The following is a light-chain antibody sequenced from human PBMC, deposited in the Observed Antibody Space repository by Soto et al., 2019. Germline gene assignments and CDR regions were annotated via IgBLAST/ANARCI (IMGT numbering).Light chain of an antibody. Sequence: EIVLTRTPGALSXSPGXRXXPXXXXSQSVSSSYLAWYQQKPGQAPRLLIYGASSRATGIPDRFSGSGSGTDFTLTISRLEPEDFAVYYCQQYGSSPPTFGQGTRLEIK. CDR2: GAS. CDR1: QSVSSSY. V-gene: IGKV3-20*01. CDR3: QQYGSSPPT. J-gene: IGKJ5*01.